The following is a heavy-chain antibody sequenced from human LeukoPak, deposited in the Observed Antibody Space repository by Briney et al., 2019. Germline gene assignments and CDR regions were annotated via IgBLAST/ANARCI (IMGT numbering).Heavy chain of an antibody. CDR2: ISAYNGNT. J-gene: IGHJ5*02. CDR3: ARRVLLWFGEFPANSFDP. CDR1: GYTFSSYG. D-gene: IGHD3-10*01. V-gene: IGHV1-18*01. Sequence: ASVKVSCKASGYTFSSYGISWVRDAPGQGLGWMGWISAYNGNTNYTQTLQGRVTMTTDTSTSTDYMELRSLRSDDTDMYYYARRVLLWFGEFPANSFDPWGQGTLVTVSS.